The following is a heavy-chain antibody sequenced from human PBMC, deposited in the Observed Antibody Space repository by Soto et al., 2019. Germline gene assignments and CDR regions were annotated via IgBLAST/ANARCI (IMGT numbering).Heavy chain of an antibody. CDR3: AKDAAPYYYFSSGFDI. D-gene: IGHD3-22*01. Sequence: GGSLRLSCPASGFTFSSHAMSWVRQAPGKGLEWVSTISSDGSTYYADSVKGRFTISRDDSKNTLFLQMKSLRAEDTAIYFCAKDAAPYYYFSSGFDIWGQGTMVTV. CDR1: GFTFSSHA. CDR2: ISSDGST. J-gene: IGHJ3*02. V-gene: IGHV3-23*01.